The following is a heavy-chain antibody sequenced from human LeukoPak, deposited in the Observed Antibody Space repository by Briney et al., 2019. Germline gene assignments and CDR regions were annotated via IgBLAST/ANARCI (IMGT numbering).Heavy chain of an antibody. CDR1: GGSISSYY. Sequence: SETLSLTCTVSGGSISSYYWSWIRQPAGKGLEWIGRIYTSGSTNYNPSLKSRVTISVDTSKNQFSLKLSSVTAADTAVYYCAREPTYQLLNTGGIFDYWGQGTLVTVSS. CDR3: AREPTYQLLNTGGIFDY. CDR2: IYTSGST. J-gene: IGHJ4*02. D-gene: IGHD2-2*01. V-gene: IGHV4-4*07.